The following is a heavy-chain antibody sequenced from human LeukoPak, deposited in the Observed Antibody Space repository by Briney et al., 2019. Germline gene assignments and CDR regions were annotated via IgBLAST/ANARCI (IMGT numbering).Heavy chain of an antibody. D-gene: IGHD6-19*01. V-gene: IGHV3-11*04. CDR3: ARGSSGWYGALSDP. CDR2: ISSSGSTI. J-gene: IGHJ5*02. Sequence: GGSLRLSCTASGFTFNNYAMHWVRQAPGKGLEWVSYISSSGSTIYYADSVKGRFTISRDNAKNSLYLQMNSLRAEDTAVYYCARGSSGWYGALSDPWGQGTLVAVSS. CDR1: GFTFNNYA.